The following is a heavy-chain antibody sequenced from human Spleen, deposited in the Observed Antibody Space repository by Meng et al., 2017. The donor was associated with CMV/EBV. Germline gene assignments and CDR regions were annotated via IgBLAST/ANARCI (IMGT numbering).Heavy chain of an antibody. CDR2: IYWNDDK. Sequence: SGPTLVKPTQTLTLTCTFSGFSLSTSGVGVGWIRQPPGKALEWLALIYWNDDKRYSPSLRSRLTITKDTSKNQVVLRMTNMDPVDTATYYCANNDIMVVRDDAFDIWGQGTMVTVSS. D-gene: IGHD2-15*01. CDR1: GFSLSTSGVG. V-gene: IGHV2-5*01. J-gene: IGHJ3*02. CDR3: ANNDIMVVRDDAFDI.